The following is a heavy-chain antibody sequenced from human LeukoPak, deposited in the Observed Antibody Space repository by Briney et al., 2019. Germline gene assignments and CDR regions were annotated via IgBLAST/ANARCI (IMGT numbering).Heavy chain of an antibody. CDR3: ARGGVAAAGTFDY. V-gene: IGHV4-59*01. Sequence: SETLSLTCTVSGGSISSYYWSWIRQPPGKGLEWIGYIYYSGSTYYNPSLKSRVTISVDTSKNQFSLKLSSVTAADTAVYYCARGGVAAAGTFDYWGQGTLVTVSS. D-gene: IGHD6-13*01. CDR1: GGSISSYY. J-gene: IGHJ4*02. CDR2: IYYSGST.